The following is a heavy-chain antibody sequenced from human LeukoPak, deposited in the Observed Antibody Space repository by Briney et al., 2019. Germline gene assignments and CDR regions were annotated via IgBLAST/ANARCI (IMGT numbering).Heavy chain of an antibody. CDR2: INPYSGDT. CDR3: ARDQGSLTRSWYTGY. D-gene: IGHD6-13*01. CDR1: GYTFTGYY. Sequence: ASVKVSCKASGYTFTGYYMHWVRQAPGQGLEWVGRINPYSGDTNFAQKFQGRVTMTRDTSITTAYMDLSSLTPDDTAVYFCARDQGSLTRSWYTGYWGQGTQVTVSS. V-gene: IGHV1-2*06. J-gene: IGHJ4*02.